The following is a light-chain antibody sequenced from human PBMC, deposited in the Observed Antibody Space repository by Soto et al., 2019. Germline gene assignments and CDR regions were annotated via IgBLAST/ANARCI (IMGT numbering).Light chain of an antibody. CDR1: QSISTY. J-gene: IGKJ2*01. CDR2: AAS. V-gene: IGKV1-39*01. Sequence: DFQMTQSPSSLSASVGVRVTITCRASQSISTYLNWYQQKPGKAPKLLIYAASSLQIVFPSRLSASGSGTDFTLTISSLQPEDFATYYCRQSYHTPYTFGQRTKVPIK. CDR3: RQSYHTPYT.